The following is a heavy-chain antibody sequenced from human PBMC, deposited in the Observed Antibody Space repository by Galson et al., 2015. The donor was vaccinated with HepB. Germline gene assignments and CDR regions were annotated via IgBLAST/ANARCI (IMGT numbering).Heavy chain of an antibody. CDR2: ISSRSSYT. CDR3: ARDGRPAYSYDSSGYPFDH. V-gene: IGHV3-11*06. D-gene: IGHD3-22*01. CDR1: GFAFSDYY. Sequence: SLRLSCAGSGFAFSDYYMSWIRQAPGKGLEWVSYISSRSSYTKYADSVRGRFTISRDNAKNSLYLQMSSLRAEDTAVYYCARDGRPAYSYDSSGYPFDHWGRGTLVTVSS. J-gene: IGHJ4*02.